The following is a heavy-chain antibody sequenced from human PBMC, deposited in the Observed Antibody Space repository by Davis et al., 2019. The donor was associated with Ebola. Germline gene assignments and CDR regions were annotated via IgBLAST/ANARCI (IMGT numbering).Heavy chain of an antibody. Sequence: MPGGSLRLSCAVYGGSFSGYYWSWIRQPPGKGLEWIGEINRSGSTNYNPSLKSRVTISVDRSKNQFSLKLSSVTAADTAVYYCARRRGYFDYWGQGTLVTVSS. D-gene: IGHD3-10*01. CDR2: INRSGST. CDR3: ARRRGYFDY. J-gene: IGHJ4*02. V-gene: IGHV4-34*01. CDR1: GGSFSGYY.